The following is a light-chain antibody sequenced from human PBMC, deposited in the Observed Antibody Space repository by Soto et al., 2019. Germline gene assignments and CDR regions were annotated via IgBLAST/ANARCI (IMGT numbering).Light chain of an antibody. V-gene: IGLV1-47*01. CDR2: RNN. CDR3: VAWDDSLSGHYV. J-gene: IGLJ1*01. CDR1: SSNIGSNY. Sequence: QSVLAQPPSASGTPGQSVTISCSGSSSNIGSNYVYWYQQLPGTAPKLLIYRNNQRPSGVPDRFSGSKSGTSASLAISGLRSEDEADYYCVAWDDSLSGHYVFGTGTKVTVL.